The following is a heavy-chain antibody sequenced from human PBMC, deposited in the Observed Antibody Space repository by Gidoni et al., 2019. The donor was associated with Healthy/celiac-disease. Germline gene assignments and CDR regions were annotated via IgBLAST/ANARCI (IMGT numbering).Heavy chain of an antibody. J-gene: IGHJ6*02. D-gene: IGHD1-20*01. V-gene: IGHV1-46*01. CDR1: GYTFTCYY. CDR2: INPSGGST. Sequence: QVQLVQSGAEVKKPGASVKVSCKASGYTFTCYYMQWVRQAPGQGLEWMGIINPSGGSTSYAQKFQGRVTMTRDTSTSTVYMELSSLRSDDTAVYYCARVESGSDRYNWNYYYYYGMDVWGQGTTVTVSS. CDR3: ARVESGSDRYNWNYYYYYGMDV.